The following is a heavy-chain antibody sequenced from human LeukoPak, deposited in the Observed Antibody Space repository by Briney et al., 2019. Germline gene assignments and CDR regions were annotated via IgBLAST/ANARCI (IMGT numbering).Heavy chain of an antibody. CDR2: IKQDGSEK. J-gene: IGHJ4*02. CDR1: GFNFSNYE. V-gene: IGHV3-7*01. CDR3: ARAVSYYDSSGLYYFDY. D-gene: IGHD3-22*01. Sequence: GGSLRLSCGASGFNFSNYEMNWVRQAPGKGLEWVANIKQDGSEKYYVDSVKGRFTISRDNAKNSLYLQMNSLRAEDTAVYYCARAVSYYDSSGLYYFDYWGQGTLVTVSS.